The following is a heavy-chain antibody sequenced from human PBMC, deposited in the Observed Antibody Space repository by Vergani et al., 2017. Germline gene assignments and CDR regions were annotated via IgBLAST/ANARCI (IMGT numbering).Heavy chain of an antibody. Sequence: QLQLQESGPGLVKPSETLSLTCTVSGGSISSSSYYWGWIRQPPGKGLEWIGSIYYSGSTYYNPSLKSRVTISVDTSKNQFSLKLSSVTAADTAEYYCARHRGVGANDYWGQGTLVTVS. D-gene: IGHD1-26*01. CDR2: IYYSGST. J-gene: IGHJ4*02. CDR1: GGSISSSSYY. CDR3: ARHRGVGANDY. V-gene: IGHV4-39*01.